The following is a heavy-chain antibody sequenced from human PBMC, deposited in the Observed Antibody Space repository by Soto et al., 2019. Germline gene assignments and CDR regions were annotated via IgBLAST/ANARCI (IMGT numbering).Heavy chain of an antibody. CDR1: GYTFTSYG. CDR2: ISAYNGNT. D-gene: IGHD3-16*01. CDR3: ARDYESRQPNDAFDI. V-gene: IGHV1-18*01. Sequence: ASVKVSCKASGYTFTSYGISWVRQAPGQGLEWMGWISAYNGNTNYAQKLQGRVTMTTDTSTSTAYMELRSLRSDDTAVYYCARDYESRQPNDAFDIWGQGTMVTGSS. J-gene: IGHJ3*02.